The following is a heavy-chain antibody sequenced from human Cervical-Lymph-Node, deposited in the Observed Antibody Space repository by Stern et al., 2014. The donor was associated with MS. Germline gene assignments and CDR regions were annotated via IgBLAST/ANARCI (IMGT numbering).Heavy chain of an antibody. Sequence: VQLVESGPGLVKPSETLSLTCTVSGVTVSRGSYYWSWLRQRPGKGLEWFGYIYYSGSTNYNPSLKSRVTISVDTSKNQFSLKLSSVTAADTAVYYCARDRLDSSHPLDYWGQGTLVTVSS. J-gene: IGHJ4*02. CDR3: ARDRLDSSHPLDY. CDR2: IYYSGST. CDR1: GVTVSRGSYY. D-gene: IGHD3-22*01. V-gene: IGHV4-61*01.